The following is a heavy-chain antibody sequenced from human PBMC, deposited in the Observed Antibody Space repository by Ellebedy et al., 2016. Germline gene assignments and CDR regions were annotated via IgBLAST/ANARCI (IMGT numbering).Heavy chain of an antibody. CDR3: ARVRDYSIWSFDL. CDR2: IIPIFGTA. V-gene: IGHV1-69*13. D-gene: IGHD4-11*01. Sequence: SVKVSCXASGGTFSSYAISWVRQAPGQGLEWMGGIIPIFGTATYAQKFQGRVTITADGSTSTAYMELSSLRSEDTAVYYCARVRDYSIWSFDLWGRGTLVTVSS. CDR1: GGTFSSYA. J-gene: IGHJ2*01.